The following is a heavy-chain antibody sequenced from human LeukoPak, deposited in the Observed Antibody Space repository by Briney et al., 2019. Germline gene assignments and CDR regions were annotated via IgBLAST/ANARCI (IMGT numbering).Heavy chain of an antibody. D-gene: IGHD3-9*01. J-gene: IGHJ4*02. Sequence: PGGSLRLSCAASGFTFSSYSMNWVRQAPGKGLEWVSYISSSSSTIYYADSVKGRFTISRDNAKNSLYLQMNSLRAEDTAVYYCAKIPDILTGSWGQGTLVTVSS. CDR2: ISSSSSTI. V-gene: IGHV3-48*04. CDR3: AKIPDILTGS. CDR1: GFTFSSYS.